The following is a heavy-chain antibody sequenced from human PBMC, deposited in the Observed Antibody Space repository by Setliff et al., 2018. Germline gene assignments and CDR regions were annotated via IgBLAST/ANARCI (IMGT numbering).Heavy chain of an antibody. CDR3: ARALASAGTVYFDY. D-gene: IGHD6-13*01. J-gene: IGHJ4*02. CDR1: GYTFTNHW. CDR2: IYPGDSDT. Sequence: GKSLKISCKGSGYTFTNHWIGWVRQMPGKGLEWMGIIYPGDSDTRYSPSFQGQVTISVDKSISSAYLQFSSLKASDTALYYCARALASAGTVYFDYWGQGTLVTVSS. V-gene: IGHV5-51*03.